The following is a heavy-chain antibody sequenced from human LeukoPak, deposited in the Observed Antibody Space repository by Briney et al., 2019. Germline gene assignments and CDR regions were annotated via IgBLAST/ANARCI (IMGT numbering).Heavy chain of an antibody. J-gene: IGHJ4*02. Sequence: GGSLRLSCAASGFTFSSYSMNWVRQAPGKGLEWVSSISSSSSYIYYADSVKGRFTISRDNSKNTLYLQMNSLRAEDTAVYYCAKDLVWNSSWYEEDYWGQGTLVTVSS. CDR2: ISSSSSYI. D-gene: IGHD6-13*01. V-gene: IGHV3-21*04. CDR1: GFTFSSYS. CDR3: AKDLVWNSSWYEEDY.